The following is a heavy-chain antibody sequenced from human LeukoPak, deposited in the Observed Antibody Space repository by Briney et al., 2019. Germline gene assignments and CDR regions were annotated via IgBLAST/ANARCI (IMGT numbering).Heavy chain of an antibody. CDR2: IYYSGST. D-gene: IGHD6-13*01. CDR3: ARVYSSSFDL. CDR1: GGSISSSSYY. J-gene: IGHJ2*01. Sequence: SETLSLTCTVSGGSISSSSYYWGWIRQPPGKGLEWIGSIYYSGSTYYNPSLKSRVTISVDTSKNQFSLKLSSVTAADTAVYYCARVYSSSFDLWGRGTLVTVSS. V-gene: IGHV4-39*07.